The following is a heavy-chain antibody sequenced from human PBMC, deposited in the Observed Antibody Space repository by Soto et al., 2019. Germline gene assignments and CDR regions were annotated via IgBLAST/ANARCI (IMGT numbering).Heavy chain of an antibody. CDR3: ARTNIAAAGRAEDY. D-gene: IGHD6-13*01. CDR1: GFTFSSYW. V-gene: IGHV3-7*01. Sequence: EVQLVESGGGLVQPGGSLSLSCAASGFTFSSYWMTWVRQAPGEGLEWVANIKQDGSVKYYVDSVKGRFTISRDNAKNSLYLQMNSLRAEDTAVYYCARTNIAAAGRAEDYWGQGTLVTVSS. CDR2: IKQDGSVK. J-gene: IGHJ4*02.